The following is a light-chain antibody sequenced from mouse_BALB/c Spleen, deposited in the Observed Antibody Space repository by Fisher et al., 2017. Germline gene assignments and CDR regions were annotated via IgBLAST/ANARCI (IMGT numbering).Light chain of an antibody. J-gene: IGKJ4*01. CDR2: DTS. CDR3: HQYHRSPIFT. Sequence: IVLTQSPAILSASPGEKVTMTCRASSSVSYMHWHQQKSGTSPKRWIYDTSNLAPGVPARFSGSGSGNSYSLTISSMEAEDAATYYCHQYHRSPIFTFGSGTKLEIK. CDR1: SSVSY. V-gene: IGKV4-59*01.